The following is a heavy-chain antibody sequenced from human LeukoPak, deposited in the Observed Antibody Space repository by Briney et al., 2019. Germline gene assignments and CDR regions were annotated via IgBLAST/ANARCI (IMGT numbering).Heavy chain of an antibody. D-gene: IGHD3-22*01. J-gene: IGHJ4*02. CDR3: AKRGSGYYYASPDY. CDR1: GFTFSSYA. V-gene: IGHV3-30*04. Sequence: GGSLRLSCAASGFTFSSYAMHWVRQAPGKGLEWVAVISYDGSNKYYADSVKGRFIISRDNSKNTLYLQMNSLRAEDTAVYYCAKRGSGYYYASPDYWGQGTLVTVSS. CDR2: ISYDGSNK.